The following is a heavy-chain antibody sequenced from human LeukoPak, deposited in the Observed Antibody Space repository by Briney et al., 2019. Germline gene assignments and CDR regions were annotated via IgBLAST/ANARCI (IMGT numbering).Heavy chain of an antibody. CDR2: ITSRGGRT. J-gene: IGHJ4*02. Sequence: PGGSLTLSCAASGFTFNIYAMSWVRQAPAKGLDWLSSITSRGGRTFYAHPVKDRFTISRDKSKNTLYLQMTRLRAHDPDVYYRAKDRPHYHENNGHYYRPNGDYWGQGTLVTASS. CDR1: GFTFNIYA. D-gene: IGHD3-22*01. CDR3: AKDRPHYHENNGHYYRPNGDY. V-gene: IGHV3-23*01.